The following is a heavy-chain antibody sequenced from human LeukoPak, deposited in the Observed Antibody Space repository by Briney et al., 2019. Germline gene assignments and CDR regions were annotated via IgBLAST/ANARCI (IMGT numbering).Heavy chain of an antibody. CDR1: GFTFSSYG. CDR2: ISYNGHNK. D-gene: IGHD5-18*01. V-gene: IGHV3-30*18. Sequence: SGGSLRLSCAASGFTFSSYGMHWVRQAPGKGLEWVAVISYNGHNKYSADSVKGRFTMSRDNSKNTLELKMNSIRDEDTAIYYCAKDPGMAVYSYGYDAFDIWGQGTMVTVSS. CDR3: AKDPGMAVYSYGYDAFDI. J-gene: IGHJ3*02.